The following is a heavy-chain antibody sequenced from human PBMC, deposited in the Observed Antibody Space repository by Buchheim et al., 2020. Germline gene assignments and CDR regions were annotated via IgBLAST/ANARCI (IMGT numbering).Heavy chain of an antibody. CDR3: ARGITGTRRRFDP. D-gene: IGHD1-7*01. V-gene: IGHV1-8*01. Sequence: QVQLVQSGAEVKKPGASVKVSCKASGYTFSSDDIDWVRQATGQGLEWMGWMNPKSGNTGYAQNFQGRVTMTRDTSITTGYMELSGLRSEDTAVYYCARGITGTRRRFDPWGQGTL. CDR1: GYTFSSDD. J-gene: IGHJ5*02. CDR2: MNPKSGNT.